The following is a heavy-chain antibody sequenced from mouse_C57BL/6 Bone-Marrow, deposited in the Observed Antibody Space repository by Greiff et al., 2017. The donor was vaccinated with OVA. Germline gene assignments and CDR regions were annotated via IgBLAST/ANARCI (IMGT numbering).Heavy chain of an antibody. J-gene: IGHJ3*01. CDR2: ICRRDGSS. CDR3: ARGILYYGYSACFVY. V-gene: IGHV1-85*01. Sequence: VQLQQSGPGLVQPGASVKFSCKASGYTFTSYDINWVHQWPGQGLEWIGWICRRDGSSANNEVVTGKARLTVDTASTTTFIVLHSLTSEDSAVYFCARGILYYGYSACFVYWGQGTLVTVSA. CDR1: GYTFTSYD. D-gene: IGHD2-2*01.